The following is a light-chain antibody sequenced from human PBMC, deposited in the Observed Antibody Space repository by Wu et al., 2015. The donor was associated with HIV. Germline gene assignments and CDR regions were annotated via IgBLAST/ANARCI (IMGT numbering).Light chain of an antibody. CDR1: QSVMSN. V-gene: IGKV3-15*01. CDR3: QQYNNWPPGT. Sequence: EIVMTQSPATLSVSPGERATLSCRASQSVMSNLAWYQHRPGQAPRLLIYGASTRATGIPARFSGSGSGTEFTLTISSLQSEDFAVYYCQQYNNWPPGTFGQGTKVEIK. J-gene: IGKJ1*01. CDR2: GAS.